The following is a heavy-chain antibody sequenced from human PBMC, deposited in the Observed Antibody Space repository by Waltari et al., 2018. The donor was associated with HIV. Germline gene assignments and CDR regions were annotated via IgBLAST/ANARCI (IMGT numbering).Heavy chain of an antibody. CDR3: AREWYTDPIAFDI. J-gene: IGHJ3*02. CDR2: IKQDGSEK. V-gene: IGHV3-7*01. CDR1: GFTFSSYW. D-gene: IGHD1-1*01. Sequence: EVQLVESGGGLVQPGGSLRLSCAASGFTFSSYWMSWVRQAPGKGLEWVANIKQDGSEKYYVDSVKGRFTISRDNAKNSLYLQMNSLRAEDTAVYYCAREWYTDPIAFDIWGQGTMVTVSS.